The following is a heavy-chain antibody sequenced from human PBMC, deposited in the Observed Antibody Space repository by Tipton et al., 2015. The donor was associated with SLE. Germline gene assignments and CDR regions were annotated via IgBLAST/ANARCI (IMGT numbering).Heavy chain of an antibody. CDR1: GFTFSDHY. Sequence: SLRLSCAASGFTFSDHYVDWVRQAPGKGLEWVGRTRNKANSYTTEYAASVKGRFTISRDDSKNSLYLQMNSLKTEDTAVYYCVGDYDAFDIWGQGTMVTVSS. CDR2: TRNKANSYTT. CDR3: VGDYDAFDI. J-gene: IGHJ3*02. V-gene: IGHV3-72*01.